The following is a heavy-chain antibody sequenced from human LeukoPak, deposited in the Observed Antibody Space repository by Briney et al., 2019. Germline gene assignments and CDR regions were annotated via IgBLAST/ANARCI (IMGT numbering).Heavy chain of an antibody. CDR1: GYTFTSYG. D-gene: IGHD3-9*01. V-gene: IGHV1-18*03. J-gene: IGHJ4*02. Sequence: ASVKVSCKASGYTFTSYGISWVRQAPGQGLEWMGWISAYNGNTNYAQKPQGRVTMTTDTSTSTAYMELRSLRSDDMAVYYCARGWDYDILTGYFLYWGQGTLVTVSS. CDR3: ARGWDYDILTGYFLY. CDR2: ISAYNGNT.